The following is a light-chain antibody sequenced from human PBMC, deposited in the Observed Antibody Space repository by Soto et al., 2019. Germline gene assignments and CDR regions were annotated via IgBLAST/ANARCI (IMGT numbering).Light chain of an antibody. Sequence: DIQMTQSPSSLSASVGDRVTITCRASQTTNNYLNWYHQKPGKAPKLLIYAASTLQSGVPSRFSGSGSGTDFTLTISSLQPEDFATYYCQQSYDTPWTFGQGTKVEIK. J-gene: IGKJ1*01. CDR2: AAS. V-gene: IGKV1-39*01. CDR3: QQSYDTPWT. CDR1: QTTNNY.